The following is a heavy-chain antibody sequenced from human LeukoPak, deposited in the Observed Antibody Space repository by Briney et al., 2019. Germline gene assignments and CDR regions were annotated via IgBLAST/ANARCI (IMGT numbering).Heavy chain of an antibody. V-gene: IGHV1-8*02. J-gene: IGHJ4*02. CDR3: ARGHDLGY. CDR2: MNPNSGNT. CDR1: GYTFTGYY. D-gene: IGHD7-27*01. Sequence: ASVKVSCKASGYTFTGYYMHWVRQAPGQGLEWMGWMNPNSGNTGYAQKFQGRVTMTRNTSISTAYMELSSLRSEDTAAYYCARGHDLGYWGQGTLVTVSS.